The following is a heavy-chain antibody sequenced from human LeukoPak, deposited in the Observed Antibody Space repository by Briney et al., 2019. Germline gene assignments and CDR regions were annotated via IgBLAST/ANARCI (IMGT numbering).Heavy chain of an antibody. D-gene: IGHD3-9*01. Sequence: PGGSLRLSCAASEFTFSNYWMYWVRQAPGKGLGWVARINPDEGSRTYADPVKGRFTISRDNAKNSLYLQMNSLRAEDTALYFCAKSGGHFDWLLGGYSDYWGQGTLVTVSS. J-gene: IGHJ4*02. CDR1: EFTFSNYW. CDR2: INPDEGSR. V-gene: IGHV3-74*01. CDR3: AKSGGHFDWLLGGYSDY.